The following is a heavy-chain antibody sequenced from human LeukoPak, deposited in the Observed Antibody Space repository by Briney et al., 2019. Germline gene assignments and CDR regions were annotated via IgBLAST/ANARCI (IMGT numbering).Heavy chain of an antibody. J-gene: IGHJ4*02. CDR2: IYYSGST. V-gene: IGHV4-39*01. D-gene: IGHD6-19*01. CDR3: ASRIVVSGTVDY. CDR1: GGSISSSSHY. Sequence: PLETLSLTCTVSGGSISSSSHYWGWIRQPPGKGLEWIGSIYYSGSTYYNPSLQSRVTISVDTSKNQFSLKLSSVTAADTAIYYCASRIVVSGTVDYWGQGTLDSVSS.